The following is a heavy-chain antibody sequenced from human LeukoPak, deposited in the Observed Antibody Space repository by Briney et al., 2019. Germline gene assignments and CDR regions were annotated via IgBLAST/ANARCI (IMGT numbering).Heavy chain of an antibody. D-gene: IGHD4-23*01. CDR1: GFTVTNNY. J-gene: IGHJ4*02. CDR3: ARDPDDYGGNSRGVDY. V-gene: IGHV3-53*01. Sequence: GGSLRLSCAASGFTVTNNYMIWVRQAPGKGLECVSVIYTGGSTKYADSVKGRFTISRDNAKNSLYLQMNSLRAEDTAVYYCARDPDDYGGNSRGVDYWGQGTLVTVSS. CDR2: IYTGGST.